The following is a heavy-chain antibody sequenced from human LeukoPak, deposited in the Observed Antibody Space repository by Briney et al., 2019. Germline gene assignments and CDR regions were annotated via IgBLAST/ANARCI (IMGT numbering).Heavy chain of an antibody. CDR3: AREGELDKH. D-gene: IGHD1-1*01. Sequence: GGSLRLSCAASGFTFSSYAMSWVRQAPGKGLEWVSSISGSSSYKYYADSVKGRFSISRDNSKNTLYLQMNSLRAEDTAVYYCAREGELDKHWGQGTLVTVSS. CDR1: GFTFSSYA. J-gene: IGHJ4*02. CDR2: ISGSSSYK. V-gene: IGHV3-21*01.